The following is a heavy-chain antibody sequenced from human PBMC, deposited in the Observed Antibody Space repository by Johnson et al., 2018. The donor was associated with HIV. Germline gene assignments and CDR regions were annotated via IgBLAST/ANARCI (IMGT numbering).Heavy chain of an antibody. D-gene: IGHD4-17*01. Sequence: VQLVESGGVVVHPGGSLRLSCETSRFTFDDYAMHWVRQAPGKGLEWVSLINWDGDSTYYADSVKGRFTISRDNSKNSLYLQMNSLRPEDTGLYYCARWGTVTTDAFDIWGQGTMVTVSS. CDR3: ARWGTVTTDAFDI. CDR2: INWDGDST. V-gene: IGHV3-43D*03. CDR1: RFTFDDYA. J-gene: IGHJ3*02.